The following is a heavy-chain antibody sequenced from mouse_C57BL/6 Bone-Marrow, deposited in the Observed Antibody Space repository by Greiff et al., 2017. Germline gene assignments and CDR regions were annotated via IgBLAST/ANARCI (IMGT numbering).Heavy chain of an antibody. J-gene: IGHJ4*01. V-gene: IGHV1-72*01. CDR3: ARWGYGSSYEAMDY. CDR2: IDPNSGGT. D-gene: IGHD1-1*01. CDR1: GYTFTSYW. Sequence: QVQLQQPGAELVKPGASVKLSCKASGYTFTSYWMHWVKKRTGRGLEWIGRIDPNSGGTKYTEKLKSKATLTGDKPASTADMQLSSLTSEDSAVYYCARWGYGSSYEAMDYWGQGTSVTVSS.